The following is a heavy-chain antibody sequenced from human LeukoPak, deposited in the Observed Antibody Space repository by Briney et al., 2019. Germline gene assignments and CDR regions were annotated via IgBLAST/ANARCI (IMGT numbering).Heavy chain of an antibody. J-gene: IGHJ3*02. D-gene: IGHD3-16*02. Sequence: SETLSLTCTVSGASISSYYWSWIRQPPGKGLEWIGEINHSGSTNYNPSLKSRVTISVDTSKNQFSLKLSSVTAADTAVYYCARGSYDYVWGSYRFDIWGQGTMVTVSS. CDR3: ARGSYDYVWGSYRFDI. CDR1: GASISSYY. V-gene: IGHV4-34*01. CDR2: INHSGST.